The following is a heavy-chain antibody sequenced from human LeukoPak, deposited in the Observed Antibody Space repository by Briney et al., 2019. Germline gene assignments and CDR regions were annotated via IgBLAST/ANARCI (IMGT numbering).Heavy chain of an antibody. V-gene: IGHV3-74*01. CDR1: GFTFSSYW. CDR2: IYSDGSST. Sequence: GGSLRLSCAASGFTFSSYWMHWVRQAPGKGLVWVSRIYSDGSSTSYADSVKGRFTISRDNAKNTLYLQMNSLRAEDTAVYYCARDRTIINYDILTADAFDFWGQGTMVTVSS. D-gene: IGHD3-9*01. CDR3: ARDRTIINYDILTADAFDF. J-gene: IGHJ3*01.